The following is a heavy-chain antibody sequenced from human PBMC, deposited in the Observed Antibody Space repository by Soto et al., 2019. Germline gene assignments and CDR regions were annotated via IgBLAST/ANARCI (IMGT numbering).Heavy chain of an antibody. D-gene: IGHD1-1*01. CDR2: ISDSGGST. Sequence: GGSLRLSCAASGFTFSSYAMSLVRQAPGKGPERVPAISDSGGSTYYADPVKGQFTISRDNSKSTLYGHMNSLRAEDTAVYYCAKRGTPQRLDYWGQGTLVTVSS. CDR3: AKRGTPQRLDY. J-gene: IGHJ4*02. V-gene: IGHV3-23*01. CDR1: GFTFSSYA.